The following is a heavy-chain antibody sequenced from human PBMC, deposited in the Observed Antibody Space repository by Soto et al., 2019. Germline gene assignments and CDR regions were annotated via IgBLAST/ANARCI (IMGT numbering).Heavy chain of an antibody. V-gene: IGHV4-30-2*01. CDR1: GGSISSGGYS. CDR3: ARAGLFRVVIPDY. D-gene: IGHD3-3*01. Sequence: QLQLQESGSGLVKPSPTLSLTCAVSGGSISSGGYSWSWIRQPPGKDLEWIGYIYHSGSTYYNPSLKSRVTVSVDRSKSQVSLKLSSVTAGDTAVYYCARAGLFRVVIPDYLGQGTLVTVFS. CDR2: IYHSGST. J-gene: IGHJ4*02.